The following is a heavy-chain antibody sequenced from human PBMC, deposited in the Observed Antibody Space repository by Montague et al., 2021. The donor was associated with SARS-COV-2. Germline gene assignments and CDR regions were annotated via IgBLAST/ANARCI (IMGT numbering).Heavy chain of an antibody. D-gene: IGHD2-2*01. CDR3: ARARQDVVVRALGIGAYNYYCYMDV. V-gene: IGHV4-34*01. CDR2: INHSGST. CDR1: GGSFSGYY. J-gene: IGHJ6*03. Sequence: SETLSLTCAVSGGSFSGYYWSWIRQPPGKGLEWVGEINHSGSTNYNPSLKSRVTTSVDTSKNQFSLKLSSVTAADTAVYYCARARQDVVVRALGIGAYNYYCYMDVWGKGTTVTVSS.